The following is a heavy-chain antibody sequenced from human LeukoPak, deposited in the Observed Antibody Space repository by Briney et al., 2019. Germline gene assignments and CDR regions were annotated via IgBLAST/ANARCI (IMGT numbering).Heavy chain of an antibody. J-gene: IGHJ6*02. CDR2: IYSGGST. CDR1: GFTVSSNY. D-gene: IGHD3-22*01. Sequence: GGSLRLSCAASGFTVSSNYMSRVRQALGKGLEWVSVIYSGGSTYYADSVKGRFTISRDNSKNTLYLQMNSLRAEDTAVYYCARDPGSMGYYDSSGNLEVYSYYGMDVGAKGPRSPSP. V-gene: IGHV3-53*01. CDR3: ARDPGSMGYYDSSGNLEVYSYYGMDV.